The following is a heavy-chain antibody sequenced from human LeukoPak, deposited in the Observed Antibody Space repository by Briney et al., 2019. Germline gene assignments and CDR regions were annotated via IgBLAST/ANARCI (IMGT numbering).Heavy chain of an antibody. D-gene: IGHD2-2*01. Sequence: SQTLSLTCTVSGGSISSGGYYWSWIRQHPGKGLEWIGYIYYSGSTYYNPSLKSRVTISVDTSKNQFSLKLSSVTAADTAVYYCARVRYCSSTSCFDAFDIWGQGTMVTVSS. CDR1: GGSISSGGYY. J-gene: IGHJ3*02. CDR3: ARVRYCSSTSCFDAFDI. V-gene: IGHV4-31*03. CDR2: IYYSGST.